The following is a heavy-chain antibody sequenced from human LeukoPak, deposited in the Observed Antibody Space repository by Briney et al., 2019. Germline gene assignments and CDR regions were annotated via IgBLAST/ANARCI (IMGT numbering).Heavy chain of an antibody. J-gene: IGHJ4*02. Sequence: PSETLSLTCAVYGGSFSGYYWSWIRQAPGKGLEWVSAISGSGGSTYYADSVKGRFTISRDNSKNTLYLQMNSLRAEDTAVYYCAKGLSVRGVRGKFDYWGQGTLVTVSS. CDR2: ISGSGGST. CDR1: GGSFSGYY. D-gene: IGHD3-10*01. V-gene: IGHV3-23*01. CDR3: AKGLSVRGVRGKFDY.